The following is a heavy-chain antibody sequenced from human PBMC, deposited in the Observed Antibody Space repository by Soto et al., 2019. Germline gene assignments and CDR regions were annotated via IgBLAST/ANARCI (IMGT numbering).Heavy chain of an antibody. CDR2: IIPIFGTA. CDR1: RGTFSSYA. CDR3: ARDKIGRGQLGEDY. D-gene: IGHD6-6*01. V-gene: IGHV1-69*13. Sequence: SVKVSCKASRGTFSSYAISWVRQAPGQGLEWMGGIIPIFGTANYAQKFQGRVTITADESTSTAYMELSSLRSEDTAVYYCARDKIGRGQLGEDYWGQGTLVTVSS. J-gene: IGHJ4*02.